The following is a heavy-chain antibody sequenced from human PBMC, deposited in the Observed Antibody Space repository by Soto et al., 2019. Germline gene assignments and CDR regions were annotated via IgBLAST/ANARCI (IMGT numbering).Heavy chain of an antibody. CDR2: ISYDGSNK. J-gene: IGHJ6*02. CDR3: AKDIAAAGKVGYYYYGMDV. CDR1: GFTFSSYG. Sequence: GGSLRLSCAASGFTFSSYGMHWVRQAPGKGLEWVAVISYDGSNKYYADSVKGRFTISRDNSKNTLYLQMNSLRAEDTAVYYCAKDIAAAGKVGYYYYGMDVWGQGTTVTVSS. D-gene: IGHD6-13*01. V-gene: IGHV3-30*18.